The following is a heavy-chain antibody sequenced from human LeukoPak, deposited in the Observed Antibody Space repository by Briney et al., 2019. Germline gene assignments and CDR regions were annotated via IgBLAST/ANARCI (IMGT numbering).Heavy chain of an antibody. Sequence: SETLSLTCTVSGGSISSYYWSWIRQPAGKGLEWIGRIYTSGSTNYNPSLKSRVTMSVDTSKNQFSLKLSSVTAADTAVYYCARDGLRSWYDSSGYYQSNYFDYWGQGTLVTVSS. J-gene: IGHJ4*02. CDR3: ARDGLRSWYDSSGYYQSNYFDY. CDR1: GGSISSYY. CDR2: IYTSGST. V-gene: IGHV4-4*07. D-gene: IGHD3-22*01.